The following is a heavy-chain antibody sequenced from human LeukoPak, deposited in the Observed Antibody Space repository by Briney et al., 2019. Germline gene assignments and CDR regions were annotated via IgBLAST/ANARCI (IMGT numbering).Heavy chain of an antibody. CDR2: ISSNGGST. V-gene: IGHV3-64D*06. CDR3: VKDPQLLWFGELDAFDI. D-gene: IGHD3-10*01. J-gene: IGHJ3*02. Sequence: PGGSLRLSCSASGFTFSSYATHWVRQAPGKGLEYVSAISSNGGSTYYADSVKGRFTISRDNSKHTLYLQMSSLRAEDTAVYYCVKDPQLLWFGELDAFDIWGQGTMVTVSS. CDR1: GFTFSSYA.